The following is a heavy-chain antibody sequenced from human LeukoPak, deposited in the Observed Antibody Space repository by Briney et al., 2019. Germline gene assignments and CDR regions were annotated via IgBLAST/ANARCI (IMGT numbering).Heavy chain of an antibody. Sequence: PSETLSPTCTVSGGSISSSSYYWGWIRQPPGKGLEWIGSIYYSGSTYYNPSLKSRVTISVDTSKNQFSLKLGSVTAADTAVYYCARLGGSGSYPYWGQGTLVSVSS. J-gene: IGHJ4*02. CDR2: IYYSGST. CDR1: GGSISSSSYY. D-gene: IGHD3-10*01. V-gene: IGHV4-39*01. CDR3: ARLGGSGSYPY.